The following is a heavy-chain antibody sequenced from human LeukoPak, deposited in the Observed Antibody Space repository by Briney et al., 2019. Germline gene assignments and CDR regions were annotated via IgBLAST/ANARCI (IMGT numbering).Heavy chain of an antibody. CDR1: GGSFSGYY. V-gene: IGHV4-34*01. CDR3: ASGAPFWSGLPMDV. Sequence: SETLSLTCAVYGGSFSGYYWSWIRQPPGKGLEWIGEINHSGSTNYNPSLKSRVTISVDTSKNQFSLKLSSVTAADTAVYYCASGAPFWSGLPMDVWGKRTTVTVSS. D-gene: IGHD3-3*01. J-gene: IGHJ6*03. CDR2: INHSGST.